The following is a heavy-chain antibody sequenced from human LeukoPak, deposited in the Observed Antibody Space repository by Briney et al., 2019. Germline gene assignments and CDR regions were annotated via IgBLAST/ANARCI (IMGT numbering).Heavy chain of an antibody. D-gene: IGHD3-10*01. Sequence: NSSETLSLTCTVSGGSVSSYYWSWIRQPPGKGLEWIGYTFYSGSTIYNPSLKSRITISVDTSKNQFSLRLSSVTAADTAVYYCARARGQSGVDYWGQGTLVTVSS. V-gene: IGHV4-59*02. CDR2: TFYSGST. CDR3: ARARGQSGVDY. J-gene: IGHJ4*02. CDR1: GGSVSSYY.